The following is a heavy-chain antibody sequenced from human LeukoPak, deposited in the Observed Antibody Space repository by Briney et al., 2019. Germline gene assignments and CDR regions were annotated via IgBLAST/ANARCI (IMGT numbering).Heavy chain of an antibody. Sequence: GASVKVSSKASGYTFTSYGISWGRQAPGQRLEWMGWISAYNGNTNYAQKLQGRVTMTTDTSTSTAYMELRSLRSDDTAVYYCARVNVVSVVVTASRANWFDPWGQGTLVTVSS. V-gene: IGHV1-18*01. D-gene: IGHD2-21*02. J-gene: IGHJ5*02. CDR2: ISAYNGNT. CDR3: ARVNVVSVVVTASRANWFDP. CDR1: GYTFTSYG.